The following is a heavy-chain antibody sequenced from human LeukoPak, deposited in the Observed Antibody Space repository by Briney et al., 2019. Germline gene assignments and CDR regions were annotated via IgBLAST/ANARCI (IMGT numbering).Heavy chain of an antibody. Sequence: SGGSLRLSCAASGFTFSNYWMTWVRQAPGKGLEWVANIKPDESEKYYVGSVKGRFTISRDNAKNSLYLQMNSLRAEDTAVYYWARDWFEYGSGDGFDIWGQGTMVTVSS. CDR2: IKPDESEK. CDR3: ARDWFEYGSGDGFDI. D-gene: IGHD3-10*01. V-gene: IGHV3-7*03. CDR1: GFTFSNYW. J-gene: IGHJ3*02.